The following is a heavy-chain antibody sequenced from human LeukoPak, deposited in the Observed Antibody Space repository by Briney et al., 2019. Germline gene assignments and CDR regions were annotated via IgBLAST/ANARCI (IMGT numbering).Heavy chain of an antibody. Sequence: SETPSLTCIVSGGSISSYYWSWIRQPPGKGLEWIGYIYYSGSTNYNPSLKSRVTISLDTSKNQFSLKLSSVTAADTAVYFCARGVTFGGVIVPAFDIWGQGTMVTVSS. CDR3: ARGVTFGGVIVPAFDI. CDR1: GGSISSYY. J-gene: IGHJ3*02. V-gene: IGHV4-59*08. D-gene: IGHD3-16*02. CDR2: IYYSGST.